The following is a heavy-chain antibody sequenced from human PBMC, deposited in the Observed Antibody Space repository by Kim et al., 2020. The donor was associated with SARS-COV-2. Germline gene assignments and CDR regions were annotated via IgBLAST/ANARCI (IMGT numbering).Heavy chain of an antibody. J-gene: IGHJ6*02. CDR2: ISSSSSYI. V-gene: IGHV3-21*04. D-gene: IGHD2-15*01. CDR1: GFTFSSYS. CDR3: ARDEGGQGGGNYYGMDV. Sequence: GGSLRLSCAASGFTFSSYSMNWVRQAPGKGLEWVSSISSSSSYIYYADSVKGRFTISRDNAKNSLYLQMNSLRAEDTAVYYCARDEGGQGGGNYYGMDVWGQGTTVTVSS.